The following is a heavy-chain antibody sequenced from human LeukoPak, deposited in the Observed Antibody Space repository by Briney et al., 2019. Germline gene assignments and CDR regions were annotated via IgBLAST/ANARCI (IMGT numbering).Heavy chain of an antibody. D-gene: IGHD3-3*01. Sequence: GSLRLSCAASGFTFSSYAMSWVRQAPGKGLEWVSAISGSGGSTYYADSVKGRFTISRDNSKNTLYLQMNSLRAEDTAVYYCAKVALRFLEWLSYFDYWGQGTLVTVSS. CDR2: ISGSGGST. V-gene: IGHV3-23*01. CDR1: GFTFSSYA. J-gene: IGHJ4*02. CDR3: AKVALRFLEWLSYFDY.